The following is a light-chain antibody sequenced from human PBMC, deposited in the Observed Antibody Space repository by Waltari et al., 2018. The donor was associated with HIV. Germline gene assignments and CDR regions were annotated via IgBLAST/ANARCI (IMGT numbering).Light chain of an antibody. J-gene: IGLJ1*01. Sequence: SYVLTQPPSISVAPGKTAKITCAGKNIGNRDVHWYQQKPGQAPILVIFDDDDRPSGIPARFSGSNSDNTATLTINRVEVGDEGDYYCQVWDSGSDHVFGSGTTVTVL. CDR1: NIGNRD. V-gene: IGLV3-21*01. CDR3: QVWDSGSDHV. CDR2: DDD.